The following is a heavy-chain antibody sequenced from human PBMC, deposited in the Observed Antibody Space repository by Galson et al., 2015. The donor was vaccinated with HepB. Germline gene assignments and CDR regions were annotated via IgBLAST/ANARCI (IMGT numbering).Heavy chain of an antibody. CDR2: ISSSSSTI. CDR3: ARAGAGYDFWSGYYRYYYYGMDV. Sequence: SLRLSCAAYGFTFSSYSMNWVRQAPGKGLEWVSYISSSSSTIYYADSVKGRFTISRDNAKNTLYLQMNSLRDEDTAVYYCARAGAGYDFWSGYYRYYYYGMDVWGQGTTVTVSS. CDR1: GFTFSSYS. V-gene: IGHV3-48*02. J-gene: IGHJ6*02. D-gene: IGHD3-3*01.